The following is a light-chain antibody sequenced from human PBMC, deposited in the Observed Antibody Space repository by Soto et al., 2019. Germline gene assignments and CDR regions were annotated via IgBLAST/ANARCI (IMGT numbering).Light chain of an antibody. Sequence: EIVLTQSPATLSVSPGEGATLSCRTSQIIGTNLAWYQQKPGQAPRLLIYGAFIRAPGFPVRFRGTGSGSEFTLTISSLQSEDGALYFCQQYDKSPYTFGQGTNLELK. J-gene: IGKJ2*01. CDR3: QQYDKSPYT. CDR1: QIIGTN. V-gene: IGKV3-15*01. CDR2: GAF.